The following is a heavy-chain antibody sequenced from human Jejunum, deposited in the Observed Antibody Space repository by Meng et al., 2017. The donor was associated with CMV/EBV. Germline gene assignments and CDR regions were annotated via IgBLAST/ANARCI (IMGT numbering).Heavy chain of an antibody. CDR2: IYYSGNT. D-gene: IGHD1-26*01. CDR3: ARTRLMRSYCDY. V-gene: IGHV4-39*07. Sequence: GGSLSSNSSYWGWIRQPPGKGLEWIGNIYYSGNTYYNPSLKSRVTSSVDMSKNQFSLKLSSVTAADTAVYYCARTRLMRSYCDYWGQGTLVTVSS. J-gene: IGHJ4*02. CDR1: GGSLSSNSSY.